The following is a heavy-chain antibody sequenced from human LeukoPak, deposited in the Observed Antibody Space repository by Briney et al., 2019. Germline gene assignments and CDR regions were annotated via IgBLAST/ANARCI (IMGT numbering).Heavy chain of an antibody. CDR1: GGSFSGYY. D-gene: IGHD4-17*01. V-gene: IGHV4-34*01. CDR3: ARLGSDYGDYYIDY. J-gene: IGHJ4*02. CDR2: INHSGST. Sequence: SETLSLTCAVYGGSFSGYYWSWIRQPPGKGLEWIGEINHSGSTIYNPSLKSRVTISVDTSKNQFSLKLSSVTAADTAVYYCARLGSDYGDYYIDYWGQGTLVTVSS.